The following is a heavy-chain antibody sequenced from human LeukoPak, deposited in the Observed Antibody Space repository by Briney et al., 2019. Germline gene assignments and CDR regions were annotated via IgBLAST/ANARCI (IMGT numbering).Heavy chain of an antibody. CDR2: ISGSGGST. Sequence: GGSLRLSCAASGFTFSSYGMSWVRQAPGKGLEWVSAISGSGGSTYYVDSVKGRFTISRDNSKNTLDLQMNSLRAEDTAVYYCAKLLHYDSSGYFETDAFDIWGQGTMVTVSS. J-gene: IGHJ3*02. CDR3: AKLLHYDSSGYFETDAFDI. CDR1: GFTFSSYG. V-gene: IGHV3-23*01. D-gene: IGHD3-22*01.